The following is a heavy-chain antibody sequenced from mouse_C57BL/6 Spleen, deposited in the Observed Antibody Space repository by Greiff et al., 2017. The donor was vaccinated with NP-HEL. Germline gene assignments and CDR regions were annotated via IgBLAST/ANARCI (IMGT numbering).Heavy chain of an antibody. CDR1: GFTFSDYG. CDR2: ISSGSSTI. D-gene: IGHD1-1*01. CDR3: AIAYYGSSFAY. Sequence: EVQVVESGGGLVKPGGSLKLSCAASGFTFSDYGMHWVRQAPEKGLEWVAYISSGSSTIYYADTVKGRFTISRDNAKNTLFLQMTSLRSEDTAMYYGAIAYYGSSFAYWGQGTLVTVSA. V-gene: IGHV5-17*01. J-gene: IGHJ3*01.